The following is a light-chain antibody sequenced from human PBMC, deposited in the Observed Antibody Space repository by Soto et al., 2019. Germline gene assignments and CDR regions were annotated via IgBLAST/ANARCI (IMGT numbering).Light chain of an antibody. V-gene: IGLV2-14*01. J-gene: IGLJ1*01. CDR1: SSDIGTYDH. Sequence: QSALTQPASVSGSPGQSITISCSGTSSDIGTYDHVAWFQQFPGKTPKLVTYSVSDRPSGVSYRFSGSKSGNTASLTISGLLAVEEADYYCISYTFRRSYVCGPWTNVNV. CDR3: ISYTFRRSYV. CDR2: SVS.